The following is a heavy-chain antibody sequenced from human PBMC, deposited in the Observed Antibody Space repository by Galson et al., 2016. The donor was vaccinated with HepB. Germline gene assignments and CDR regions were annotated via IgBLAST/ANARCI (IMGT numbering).Heavy chain of an antibody. V-gene: IGHV1-2*04. D-gene: IGHD3-3*01. CDR3: AREGGYYSFYYYGMDV. Sequence: SVKVSCKASGYTFTGYYMHWVRQAPGRGLEWMGWVNPNSGGTTYTQKFQCWVTMTRDTSTSTVYMELSSLRSEDTAVYYCAREGGYYSFYYYGMDVWSQGTTVTVSS. CDR1: GYTFTGYY. CDR2: VNPNSGGT. J-gene: IGHJ6*02.